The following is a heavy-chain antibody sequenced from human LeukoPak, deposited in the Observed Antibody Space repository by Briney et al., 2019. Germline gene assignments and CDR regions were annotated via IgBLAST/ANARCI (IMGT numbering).Heavy chain of an antibody. CDR2: INHSGST. Sequence: SETLSLTCAVYGGSFSGYYWSWIRQPPGKGLEWIGEINHSGSTNYNPSLKSRVTIPVDTSKNQFSLKLSSVTAADTAVYYCARGGSYYDILTGYYPPKNWFDPWGQGTLVTVSS. CDR1: GGSFSGYY. CDR3: ARGGSYYDILTGYYPPKNWFDP. D-gene: IGHD3-9*01. V-gene: IGHV4-34*01. J-gene: IGHJ5*02.